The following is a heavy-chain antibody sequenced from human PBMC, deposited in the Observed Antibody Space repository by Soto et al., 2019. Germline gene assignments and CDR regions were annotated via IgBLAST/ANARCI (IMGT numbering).Heavy chain of an antibody. D-gene: IGHD3-10*01. CDR1: GGTFSSYA. CDR2: IIPIFGTA. Sequence: SVKVSCKASGGTFSSYAISWVRQAPGQGLEWMGGIIPIFGTANYAQKFQGRVTITADESTSTAYMELSSLRSEDTAVYYCATYGSGSYYYYYGMDVWGQGTTVTVSS. CDR3: ATYGSGSYYYYYGMDV. J-gene: IGHJ6*02. V-gene: IGHV1-69*13.